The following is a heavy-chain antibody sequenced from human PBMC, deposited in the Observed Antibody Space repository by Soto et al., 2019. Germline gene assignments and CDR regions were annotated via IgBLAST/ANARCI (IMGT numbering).Heavy chain of an antibody. V-gene: IGHV3-74*01. CDR2: INSDASIT. CDR3: ASVVTGNEFDY. J-gene: IGHJ4*02. Sequence: EVKLVESGGGLVQPGGSLRLSCAASGFTFSSYWMHWVRQAPGKGLVWVSRINSDASITTYADSVKGRFTISRDNAKNTLYLQMNSLRAEDTPVYYCASVVTGNEFDYWGQGTLVTVSS. CDR1: GFTFSSYW. D-gene: IGHD1-20*01.